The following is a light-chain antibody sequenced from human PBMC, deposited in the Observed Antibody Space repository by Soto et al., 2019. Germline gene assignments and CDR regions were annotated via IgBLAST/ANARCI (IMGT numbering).Light chain of an antibody. J-gene: IGKJ1*01. Sequence: EMVMKLSPATLSVSPGERATLSCRASQSVSSNLAWYQQKPGQAPRLLIYDASTRATGIPARFSGSGSGTELTLTISSLQSEDFAIYYCQQYNNWPRTFGQGTKVDIK. CDR2: DAS. CDR3: QQYNNWPRT. V-gene: IGKV3-15*01. CDR1: QSVSSN.